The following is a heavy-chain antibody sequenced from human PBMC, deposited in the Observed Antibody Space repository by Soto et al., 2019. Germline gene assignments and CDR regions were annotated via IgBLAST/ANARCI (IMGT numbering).Heavy chain of an antibody. CDR1: GFTFSSYA. CDR2: ISGSGGST. Sequence: EVQLLESGGGLVQPGGSLRLSCAASGFTFSSYAMSWVRQAPGKGLEWVSAISGSGGSTYYADSVKGRFTISRDNSKNTLYLQMNSLRAEDTAVYYCPKDRRGITMVRGTFDYWGQGTLVTVSS. CDR3: PKDRRGITMVRGTFDY. V-gene: IGHV3-23*01. D-gene: IGHD3-10*01. J-gene: IGHJ4*02.